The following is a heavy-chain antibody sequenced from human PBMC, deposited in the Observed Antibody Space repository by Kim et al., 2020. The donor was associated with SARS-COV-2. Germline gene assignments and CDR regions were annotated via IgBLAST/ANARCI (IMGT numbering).Heavy chain of an antibody. V-gene: IGHV3-9*01. Sequence: GGSLRLSCAASGFTFDDYAMHWVRQAPGKGLEWVSGISWNSGSIGYADSVKGRFTISRDNAKNSLYLQMNSLRAEDTALYYCAKDKGTFVCSSTSCSPYYYYGMDVWGQGTTVTVSS. J-gene: IGHJ6*02. D-gene: IGHD2-2*01. CDR2: ISWNSGSI. CDR3: AKDKGTFVCSSTSCSPYYYYGMDV. CDR1: GFTFDDYA.